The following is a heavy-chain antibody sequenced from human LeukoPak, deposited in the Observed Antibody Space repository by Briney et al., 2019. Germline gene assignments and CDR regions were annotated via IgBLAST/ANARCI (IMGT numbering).Heavy chain of an antibody. CDR2: INEDGSGK. V-gene: IGHV3-7*01. Sequence: GGSLRLSCVFSGFTFSNYWMKWIRQAPGKGLEWVASINEDGSGKYSMDSVKDRVTISRDNAKNSLDLQINSLTVENTAIYYCVRDDGDVWGKGTTVTVSS. CDR1: GFTFSNYW. CDR3: VRDDGDV. J-gene: IGHJ6*04.